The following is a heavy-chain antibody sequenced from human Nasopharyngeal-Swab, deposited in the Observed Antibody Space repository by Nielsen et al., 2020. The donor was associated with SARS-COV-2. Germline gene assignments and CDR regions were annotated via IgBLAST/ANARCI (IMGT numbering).Heavy chain of an antibody. CDR1: GFTFSSYE. J-gene: IGHJ2*01. V-gene: IGHV3-48*03. D-gene: IGHD4-17*01. CDR2: ISSTGSTI. Sequence: GGSLRLSCAASGFTFSSYEMNWVRQAPGKGLEWVSYISSTGSTINYADSVKGRVTISRDNAKNSLYLQMNSLRAEDTAVYYCARDGNLRTVRYFDLWGRGSLVTVSS. CDR3: ARDGNLRTVRYFDL.